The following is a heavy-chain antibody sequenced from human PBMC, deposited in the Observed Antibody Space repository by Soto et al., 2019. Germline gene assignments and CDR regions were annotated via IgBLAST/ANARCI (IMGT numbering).Heavy chain of an antibody. V-gene: IGHV1-8*01. Sequence: GASVKVSCKASGYTFTSYDINWVRQATGQGLEWMGWMNPNSGNTGYAQKFQGRVTMARNTSISTAYMELSSLRSEDTAVYYCARGQGGSYYYYMDVWGKGTTVTVSS. CDR1: GYTFTSYD. CDR2: MNPNSGNT. CDR3: ARGQGGSYYYYMDV. J-gene: IGHJ6*03. D-gene: IGHD1-26*01.